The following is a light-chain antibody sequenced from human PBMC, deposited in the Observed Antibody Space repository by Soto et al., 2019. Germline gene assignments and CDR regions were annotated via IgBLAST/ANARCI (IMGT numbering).Light chain of an antibody. V-gene: IGKV3-15*01. Sequence: EIVLTQSPATLSVSPGERVTLSCRASQSISSNLAWYQQRPGQAPRLLVYGASTRATGIPARFSGTGSGTEFTLTISSLQSEDFAVYYCQQYNRWTLITFGQGTRLEIK. CDR2: GAS. CDR3: QQYNRWTLIT. CDR1: QSISSN. J-gene: IGKJ5*01.